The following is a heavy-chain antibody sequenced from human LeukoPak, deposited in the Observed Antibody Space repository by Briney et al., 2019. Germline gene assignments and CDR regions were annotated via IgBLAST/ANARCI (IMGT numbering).Heavy chain of an antibody. D-gene: IGHD6-13*01. CDR3: ASYSSSLAYNWFDP. V-gene: IGHV4-38-2*02. CDR1: GYSISSGYY. J-gene: IGHJ5*02. CDR2: IYHSGST. Sequence: PSETLSLTCTVSGYSISSGYYWGWIRQPPGKWLEWIGSIYHSGSTNYNPSLKSRVTISVDTSKNQFSLKLSSVTAADTAVYYCASYSSSLAYNWFDPWGQGTLVTVSS.